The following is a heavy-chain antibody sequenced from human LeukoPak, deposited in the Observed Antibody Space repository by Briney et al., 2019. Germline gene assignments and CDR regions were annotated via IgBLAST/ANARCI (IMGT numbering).Heavy chain of an antibody. CDR2: LYSNGNT. J-gene: IGHJ4*02. CDR1: GFTVSSKY. Sequence: GGSLRLSCAASGFTVSSKYMSWVRQAPGKGLEWVSTLYSNGNTYYADSVKGRFTISRDNSENTLSLQMNSLRAEDTAVYYCARDYYDGSAYYSYYEYWGQGTLVTVS. CDR3: ARDYYDGSAYYSYYEY. D-gene: IGHD3-22*01. V-gene: IGHV3-53*01.